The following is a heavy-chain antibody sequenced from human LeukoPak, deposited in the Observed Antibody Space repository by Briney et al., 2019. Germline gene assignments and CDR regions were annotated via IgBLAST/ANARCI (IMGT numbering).Heavy chain of an antibody. CDR1: GFTFSSYW. Sequence: PGGSLRLSCAASGFTFSSYWMYWVRHAPGKGLLWVSRINSDGSSTTYADSVKGRFSISRDNAKNTLYLHMNSLRAEDTAVYYCARQGSTAFDIWGPGTKVTVS. V-gene: IGHV3-74*01. D-gene: IGHD5/OR15-5a*01. CDR3: ARQGSTAFDI. CDR2: INSDGSST. J-gene: IGHJ3*02.